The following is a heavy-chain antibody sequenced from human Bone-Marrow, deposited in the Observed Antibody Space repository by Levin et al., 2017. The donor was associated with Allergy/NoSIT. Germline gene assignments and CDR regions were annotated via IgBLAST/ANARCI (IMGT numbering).Heavy chain of an antibody. CDR2: IYYSGNT. CDR1: GDSISSGDYY. V-gene: IGHV4-30-4*01. Sequence: SETLSLTCTVSGDSISSGDYYWSWIRQPPGKGLEWIGYIYYSGNTYYNPSLESRVTITIDTSKNQFSVRLSSVTAADTAVYYCARGQYCVGDCSTYYYGMDVWGQGTTVTVSS. J-gene: IGHJ6*02. D-gene: IGHD2-21*02. CDR3: ARGQYCVGDCSTYYYGMDV.